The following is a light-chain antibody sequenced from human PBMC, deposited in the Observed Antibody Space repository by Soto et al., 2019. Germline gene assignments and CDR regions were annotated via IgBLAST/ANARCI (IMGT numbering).Light chain of an antibody. V-gene: IGKV3-15*01. CDR1: QSVANK. CDR2: DIS. J-gene: IGKJ5*01. CDR3: QQYNIWRSIT. Sequence: IVMTQSPATLSVSPGDRATLSCRARQSVANKAAWYQHKPGQTPRLIIYDISTRAAGVPARFSGSGYGTDFSLTISSLQSEDFAVYYCQQYNIWRSITFGQGTRLEIK.